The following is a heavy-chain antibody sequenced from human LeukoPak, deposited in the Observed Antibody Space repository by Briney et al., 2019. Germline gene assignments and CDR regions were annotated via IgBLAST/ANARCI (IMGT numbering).Heavy chain of an antibody. CDR3: SRPPRRGWELPTRERFYFDY. V-gene: IGHV4-39*02. Sequence: SETLSLTCSVSGGSIGHSNYYWGWIRQPPGRGPEYIGTIYYTGSTYCNPSLKRPVTISVDTSKNRLPLRLSSGTAAGPAVYYCSRPPRRGWELPTRERFYFDYWGQGTLVAVSS. CDR2: IYYTGST. CDR1: GGSIGHSNYY. D-gene: IGHD1-26*01. J-gene: IGHJ4*02.